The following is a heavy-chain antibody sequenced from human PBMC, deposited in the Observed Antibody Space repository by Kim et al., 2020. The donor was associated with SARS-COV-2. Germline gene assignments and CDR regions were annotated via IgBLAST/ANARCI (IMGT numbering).Heavy chain of an antibody. CDR3: VTRNYYNSGSYYEGAPFDF. V-gene: IGHV3-64*05. J-gene: IGHJ4*02. CDR2: ISSDGGST. Sequence: GGSLRLSCSASGFTFSNYAMHWVRQAPGKGLEYVSAISSDGGSTYYADSVKGRFTISRDNSKNMLYVQMSSLRVEDMAIYYCVTRNYYNSGSYYEGAPFDFWGQGTLVTVSS. CDR1: GFTFSNYA. D-gene: IGHD3-10*01.